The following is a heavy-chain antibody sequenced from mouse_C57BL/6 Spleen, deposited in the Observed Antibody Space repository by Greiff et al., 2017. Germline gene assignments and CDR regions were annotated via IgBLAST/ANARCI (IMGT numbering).Heavy chain of an antibody. J-gene: IGHJ1*03. CDR1: GYTFTSYW. D-gene: IGHD1-1*01. CDR3: ALGITTVVSPSYWYFDV. Sequence: QVQLQQPGPELVKPGASVKLSCKASGYTFTSYWMHWVKQRPGQGLEWIGNINPSNGGTNYNEKFKSKATLTVEKSSSTAYMPLSSLTSEDSAVYYCALGITTVVSPSYWYFDVWGTGTTVTVSS. CDR2: INPSNGGT. V-gene: IGHV1-53*01.